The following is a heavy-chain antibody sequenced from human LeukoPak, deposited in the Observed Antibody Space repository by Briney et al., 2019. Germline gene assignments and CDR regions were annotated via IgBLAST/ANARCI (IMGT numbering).Heavy chain of an antibody. CDR3: ARITYYDFWSGYYNLGHCFDY. D-gene: IGHD3-3*01. J-gene: IGHJ4*02. CDR1: GGSISSSSYY. V-gene: IGHV4-39*01. CDR2: IYYSGST. Sequence: SETLSLTCTASGGSISSSSYYWGWIRQPPGKGLEWIGSIYYSGSTYYNPSLKSRVTISVDTSKNQFSLKLSSVTAADTAVYYCARITYYDFWSGYYNLGHCFDYWGQGTLVTVSS.